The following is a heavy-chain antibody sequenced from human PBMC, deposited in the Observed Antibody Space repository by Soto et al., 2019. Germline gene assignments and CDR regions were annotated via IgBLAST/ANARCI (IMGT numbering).Heavy chain of an antibody. D-gene: IGHD2-2*01. CDR3: AREPYCSSTSCYAGDAFDI. J-gene: IGHJ3*02. V-gene: IGHV3-66*01. Sequence: PGGSLRLSCAASGFTVSSNYMSWVRQAPGKGLEWVSVIYSGGSTYYADSVKGRFTISRDNSKNTLYLQMNSLRAEDTAVYYCAREPYCSSTSCYAGDAFDIWGQGTMVTVSS. CDR2: IYSGGST. CDR1: GFTVSSNY.